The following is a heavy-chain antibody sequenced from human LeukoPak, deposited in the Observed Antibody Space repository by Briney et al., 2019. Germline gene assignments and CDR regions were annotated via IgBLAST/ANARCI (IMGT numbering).Heavy chain of an antibody. CDR2: IYYSGST. CDR3: ARHGSSWYYFDY. V-gene: IGHV4-39*01. D-gene: IGHD6-13*01. CDR1: GGSISSSSYY. J-gene: IGHJ4*02. Sequence: SETLSLTXTVSGGSISSSSYYWGWIRQPPGKGLEWIGSIYYSGSTYYNPSLKSRVTISVDTSKNQFSLKLSSVTAADTAVYYCARHGSSWYYFDYWGQGTLVTVSS.